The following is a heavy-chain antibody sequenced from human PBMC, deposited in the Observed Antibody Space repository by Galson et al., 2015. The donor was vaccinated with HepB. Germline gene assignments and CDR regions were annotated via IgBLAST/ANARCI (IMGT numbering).Heavy chain of an antibody. CDR1: GDSVSSNSAA. Sequence: CAISGDSVSSNSAAWNWIRQSPSRGLEWLGRTYYRSKWYNDYAVSVKSRITINPDTSKNKFSLQLNSVTPEDTAVYYCARDQGRSHCSSTSCYVDFTEPSDAFDIWGQGTMVTVSS. CDR3: ARDQGRSHCSSTSCYVDFTEPSDAFDI. J-gene: IGHJ3*02. V-gene: IGHV6-1*01. D-gene: IGHD2-2*01. CDR2: TYYRSKWYN.